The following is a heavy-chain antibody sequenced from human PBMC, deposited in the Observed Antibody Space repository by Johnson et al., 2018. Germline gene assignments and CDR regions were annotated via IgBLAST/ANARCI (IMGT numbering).Heavy chain of an antibody. V-gene: IGHV3-21*01. CDR2: ISSSSSYI. CDR1: GFSFSDHT. D-gene: IGHD4-17*01. J-gene: IGHJ1*01. Sequence: EVQLLESGGGLVKPGGSLRLSCVGSGFSFSDHTMNWVRQAPGKGLEWVSFISSSSSYIYYADSMKGRFTISRDNAKNSLHLQMNSLRAEDTAVYYCARSQSAYYGDYVGAEYFQHWGQGTLVTVSS. CDR3: ARSQSAYYGDYVGAEYFQH.